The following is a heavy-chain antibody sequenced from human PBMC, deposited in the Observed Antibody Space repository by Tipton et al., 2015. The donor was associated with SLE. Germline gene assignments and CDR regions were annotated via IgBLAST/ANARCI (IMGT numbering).Heavy chain of an antibody. CDR3: ASAVVVNNDWYFDL. J-gene: IGHJ2*01. CDR1: GYSISSGYY. Sequence: TLSLTCAVSGYSISSGYYWGWIRQPPGKGLEWIGSIYHSGSTYYTPSLKSRVTISVDTSKNRFSLKLSSVTAADTAVYYCASAVVVNNDWYFDLWGRGTLVTVSS. V-gene: IGHV4-38-2*01. D-gene: IGHD3-22*01. CDR2: IYHSGST.